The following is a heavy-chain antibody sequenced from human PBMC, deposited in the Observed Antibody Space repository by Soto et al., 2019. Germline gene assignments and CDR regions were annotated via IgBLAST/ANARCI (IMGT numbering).Heavy chain of an antibody. CDR2: IYYSGST. V-gene: IGHV4-30-4*01. CDR3: ARHVLRFLEWSDRYYFDY. Sequence: SETLSLTCTVSGGSISSGDYYWSWIRQPPGKGLEWIGHIYYSGSTYYNPSLKSRVTISVDTSKNQFSLKLSSVTAADTAVYYCARHVLRFLEWSDRYYFDYWGQGTLVTVSS. D-gene: IGHD3-3*01. J-gene: IGHJ4*02. CDR1: GGSISSGDYY.